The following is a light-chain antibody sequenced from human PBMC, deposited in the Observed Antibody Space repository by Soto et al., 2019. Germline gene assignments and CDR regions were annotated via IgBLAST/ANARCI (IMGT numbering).Light chain of an antibody. V-gene: IGKV2-28*01. J-gene: IGKJ1*01. Sequence: DIVMTQSPLSLPVNPGEPASISCRSSQSLLFSNANDYLHWYLQKPGQSPQLLIYLGSNRASGVPDRFSGSGSGTDFTLKISRVEAEDVGVYYCMQALQTPVTFGQGTKVDIK. CDR2: LGS. CDR1: QSLLFSNANDY. CDR3: MQALQTPVT.